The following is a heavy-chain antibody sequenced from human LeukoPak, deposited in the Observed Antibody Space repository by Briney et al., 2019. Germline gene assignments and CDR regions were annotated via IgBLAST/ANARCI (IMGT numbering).Heavy chain of an antibody. J-gene: IGHJ4*02. D-gene: IGHD3-16*01. V-gene: IGHV3-7*01. Sequence: GGSLRLSCEASGFTFRNTWMAWVRQAPGKGLDWVANINQDGRTRQYADSVRGRFIISRDNARNSLYLEMNRLRAEDSGRYHCARDMKGNLDYWGQGTLVTASS. CDR3: ARDMKGNLDY. CDR1: GFTFRNTW. CDR2: INQDGRTR.